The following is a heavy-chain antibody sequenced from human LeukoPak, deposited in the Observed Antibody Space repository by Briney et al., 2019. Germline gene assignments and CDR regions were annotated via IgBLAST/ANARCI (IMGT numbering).Heavy chain of an antibody. J-gene: IGHJ4*02. V-gene: IGHV4-39*07. D-gene: IGHD1-1*01. CDR3: ARDGNAL. CDR1: GGSIRSNYY. CDR2: IYYSGGT. Sequence: SETLSLTCTVSGGSIRSNYYWGWFRQPPGKGLEWIGSIYYSGGTYYNPSLKSRVTISIDTSKNQFSLKLRSVTAADTAVSDCARDGNALWGQGTLVTVSS.